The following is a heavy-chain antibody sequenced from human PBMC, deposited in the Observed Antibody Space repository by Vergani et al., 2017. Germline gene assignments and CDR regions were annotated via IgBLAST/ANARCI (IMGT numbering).Heavy chain of an antibody. V-gene: IGHV3-23*01. Sequence: EVQLLESGGGLVQPGGSLRLSCAASGFTFSSYAMSWVRQAPGKGLEWVSAISGSGGSTYYADSVKGRFTISRDNSKNTLYLQMNSLRAEDTAVYYCAKHVNTAMVTGYYYYYYMDVWGKGTTVTVSS. CDR3: AKHVNTAMVTGYYYYYYMDV. J-gene: IGHJ6*03. CDR2: ISGSGGST. CDR1: GFTFSSYA. D-gene: IGHD5-18*01.